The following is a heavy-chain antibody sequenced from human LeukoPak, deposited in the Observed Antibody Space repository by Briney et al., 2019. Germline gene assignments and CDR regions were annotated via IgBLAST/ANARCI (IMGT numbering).Heavy chain of an antibody. D-gene: IGHD6-6*01. CDR3: ARHDAGIAARPFDN. V-gene: IGHV4-4*09. J-gene: IGHJ4*02. Sequence: SETLSLTCTVSGGSISTYYWSWIRRPPGKGLEWIAYIHASGPTNYNPSLKSRITISVDTSKNQFSLKLSSVTAADTAVYYCARHDAGIAARPFDNWGQGSLVTVSS. CDR1: GGSISTYY. CDR2: IHASGPT.